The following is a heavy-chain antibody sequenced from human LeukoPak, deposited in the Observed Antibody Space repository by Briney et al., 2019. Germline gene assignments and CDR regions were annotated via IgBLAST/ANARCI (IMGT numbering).Heavy chain of an antibody. CDR3: ASRPGGSTWYGVFDF. CDR2: IYGSETT. J-gene: IGHJ4*02. CDR1: GVSMSNHY. Sequence: SETLSLTCTVSGVSMSNHYWSWIRQPPGKGLEWIGYIYGSETTNYNPSLKSRVTMSVDSSKNQFSLNLSSVTAADTALYYCASRPGGSTWYGVFDFWSRGTLVTVSS. V-gene: IGHV4-59*11. D-gene: IGHD6-13*01.